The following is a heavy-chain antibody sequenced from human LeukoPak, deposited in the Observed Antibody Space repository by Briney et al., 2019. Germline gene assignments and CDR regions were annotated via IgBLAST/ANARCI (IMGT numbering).Heavy chain of an antibody. CDR1: GYTLTELS. CDR2: FDPEDGET. V-gene: IGHV1-24*01. CDR3: AAVDYYDSSGLIWY. J-gene: IGHJ4*02. D-gene: IGHD3-22*01. Sequence: ASVKVSCKVSGYTLTELSMHWVRQAPGKGLEWMGGFDPEDGETIYAQKFQGRVTMTEDTSADTAYMELSSLRSEDTAVYYCAAVDYYDSSGLIWYWGQGTLVTVSS.